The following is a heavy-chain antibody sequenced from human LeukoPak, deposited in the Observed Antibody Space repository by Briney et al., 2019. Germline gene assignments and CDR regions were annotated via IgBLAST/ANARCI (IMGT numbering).Heavy chain of an antibody. D-gene: IGHD2-15*01. CDR3: AKSSWSKGSFDY. J-gene: IGHJ4*02. Sequence: PGRSLRLSCAASGFTFDDYAMHWVRQAPGKGLQWVSGISWNSGSIGYADSVKGRFTTSRDNAKNSLYLQMNSLRAEDTALYYCAKSSWSKGSFDYWGQGTLVTVSS. CDR2: ISWNSGSI. V-gene: IGHV3-9*01. CDR1: GFTFDDYA.